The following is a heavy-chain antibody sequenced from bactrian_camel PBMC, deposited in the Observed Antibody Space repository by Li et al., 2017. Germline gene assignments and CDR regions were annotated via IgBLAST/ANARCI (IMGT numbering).Heavy chain of an antibody. CDR1: GTTSRGYC. CDR3: AATRGPLLVRYVLEEGRYNY. J-gene: IGHJ4*01. Sequence: HVQLVESGGGSVQAGGSLRLSCVVSGTTSRGYCMGWFRQTPGKEREGVAVISFYGGTAYSDSVKGRFTISQDGANNTVYLQMDSLKPEDTATYYCAATRGPLLVRYVLEEGRYNYWGQVTQVTVS. D-gene: IGHD1*01. CDR2: ISFYGGTA. V-gene: IGHV3-3*01.